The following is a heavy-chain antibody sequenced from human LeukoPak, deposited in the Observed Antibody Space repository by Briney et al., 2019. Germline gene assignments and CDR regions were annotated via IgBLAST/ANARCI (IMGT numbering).Heavy chain of an antibody. J-gene: IGHJ4*02. Sequence: GGSLRLSCAASGFTVSTTYMSWVRQAPGKGLEWVSVIYSGGATYYADSVKGRFTISRDNSKNTLYLQMNSLRAEDTAIYYCAKRVTYSNSPFDYWGQGTLVTVSS. CDR3: AKRVTYSNSPFDY. D-gene: IGHD4-11*01. V-gene: IGHV3-53*01. CDR2: IYSGGAT. CDR1: GFTVSTTY.